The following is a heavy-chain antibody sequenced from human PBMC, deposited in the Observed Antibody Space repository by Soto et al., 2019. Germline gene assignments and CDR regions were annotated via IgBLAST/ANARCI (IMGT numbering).Heavy chain of an antibody. D-gene: IGHD4-4*01. Sequence: GASVKVSCKASGYTFTSYGISWVRQAPGQGLEWMGWISAYNGNTNYAQKLQGRVTMTTNTSTSTAYMELRSLTSDDTGVYFCARDFRTYSHGVDVWGQGTAVTVSS. V-gene: IGHV1-18*04. CDR2: ISAYNGNT. J-gene: IGHJ6*02. CDR3: ARDFRTYSHGVDV. CDR1: GYTFTSYG.